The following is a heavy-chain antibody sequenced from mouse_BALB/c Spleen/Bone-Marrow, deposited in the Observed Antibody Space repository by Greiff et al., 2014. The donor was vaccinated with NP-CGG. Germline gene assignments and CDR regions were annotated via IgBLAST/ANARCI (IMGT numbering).Heavy chain of an antibody. D-gene: IGHD2-3*01. CDR2: ISSGGSYT. CDR3: ARDGLGY. CDR1: GFTFSSYG. Sequence: EVKLVESGGDLVKPGGSLKLSCAASGFTFSSYGMSWVRQTPDKRLEWVATISSGGSYTYYPDSVKGRFTISRDNAKNTLYLQMSSLKSEDTAMYYCARDGLGYWGQGTTLTVSS. V-gene: IGHV5-6*01. J-gene: IGHJ2*01.